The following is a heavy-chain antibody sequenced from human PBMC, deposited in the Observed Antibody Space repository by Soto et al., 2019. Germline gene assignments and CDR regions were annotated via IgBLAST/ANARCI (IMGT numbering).Heavy chain of an antibody. CDR1: GFTFISYG. V-gene: IGHV3-30*18. J-gene: IGHJ6*02. Sequence: GGSLRLSCAASGFTFISYGMHWCRHSPGKGLEWVAVISYDGRNKYYADAVKGRFTISRDNSKNTLYLQMSSLRAEDTAVYYCVKDGSSGWPYFYDMDVWGQGTTVTVSS. D-gene: IGHD6-19*01. CDR3: VKDGSSGWPYFYDMDV. CDR2: ISYDGRNK.